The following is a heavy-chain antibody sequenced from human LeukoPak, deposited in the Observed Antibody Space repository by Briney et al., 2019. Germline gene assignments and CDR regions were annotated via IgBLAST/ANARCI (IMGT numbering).Heavy chain of an antibody. Sequence: GGSLRLSCAASGFTFSDFGMNWVRQAPGKGLEWVASISNGGTEFYADSVKGRFAISRDTSTNTLSLQMNSLRAEDTAVYFCARRTGDTRFCSRFSCFLPDYWGQRTLVTVSS. CDR3: ARRTGDTRFCSRFSCFLPDY. D-gene: IGHD2-2*01. V-gene: IGHV3-30*01. J-gene: IGHJ4*02. CDR1: GFTFSDFG. CDR2: ISNGGTE.